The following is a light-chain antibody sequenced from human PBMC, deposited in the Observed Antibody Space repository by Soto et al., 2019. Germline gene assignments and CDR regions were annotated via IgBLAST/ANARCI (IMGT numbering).Light chain of an antibody. CDR1: SSNIGSNT. CDR2: SNN. V-gene: IGLV1-44*01. CDR3: ATWDDSLNGWV. Sequence: QAVVTQPPSASGTPGQRVTISCPGSSSNIGSNTVNWYHQLPGTAPKLLIYSNNQRPSGVPDRFSGSKSGTSASLAISGLQSEDEADYYCATWDDSLNGWVFGGGTKLTVL. J-gene: IGLJ3*02.